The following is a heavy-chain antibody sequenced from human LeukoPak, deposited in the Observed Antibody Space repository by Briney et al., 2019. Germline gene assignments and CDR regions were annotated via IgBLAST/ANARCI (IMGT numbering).Heavy chain of an antibody. CDR1: GFTFSSYA. CDR3: ARDSGHGSSSYFDY. CDR2: ISYDGSNK. D-gene: IGHD6-6*01. Sequence: PGRSLRLSCAASGFTFSSYAMHWVRQAPGKGLEWVAVISYDGSNKYYADSVKGRFTISRDNSKNTLYLQMNSLRAEDTAVYYCARDSGHGSSSYFDYWGQGTLVTVSS. J-gene: IGHJ4*02. V-gene: IGHV3-30-3*01.